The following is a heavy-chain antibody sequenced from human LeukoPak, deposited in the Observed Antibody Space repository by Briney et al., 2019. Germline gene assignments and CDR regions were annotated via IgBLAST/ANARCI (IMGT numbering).Heavy chain of an antibody. CDR2: ISSSGDTI. J-gene: IGHJ3*02. CDR1: GFTFTDYY. D-gene: IGHD3-16*02. CDR3: ARDMGGLIVIDAFDI. V-gene: IGHV3-11*01. Sequence: GGSLRLTCAGSGFTFTDYYMNWISQAPGKGLEWITYISSSGDTIYYADSVKGRFTISRDNAKNSLFLQVSSLRAEDTAVYYCARDMGGLIVIDAFDIWGQGTMVTVSS.